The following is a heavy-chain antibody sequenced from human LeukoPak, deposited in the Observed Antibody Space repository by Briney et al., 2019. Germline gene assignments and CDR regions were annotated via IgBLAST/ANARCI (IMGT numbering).Heavy chain of an antibody. V-gene: IGHV3-30*18. J-gene: IGHJ4*02. CDR2: ISYDGSNK. D-gene: IGHD1-1*01. Sequence: TGGSLRLSCAASGFTFSSYGMHWVRQAPGKGLEWVAVISYDGSNKYYADSVKGRFTISRDNSKNTLYLQMNSLRAEDTAVYYCAKDRSGTEKYFDYWGQGTLVTVSS. CDR3: AKDRSGTEKYFDY. CDR1: GFTFSSYG.